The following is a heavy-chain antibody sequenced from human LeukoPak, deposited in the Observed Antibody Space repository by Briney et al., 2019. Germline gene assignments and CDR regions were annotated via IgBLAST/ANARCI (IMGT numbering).Heavy chain of an antibody. CDR3: ARGSKYYDILTGYGERGNYFDY. CDR2: INHSGST. D-gene: IGHD3-9*01. V-gene: IGHV4-39*07. CDR1: GGSISSGDYY. Sequence: PSETLSLTCTVSGGSISSGDYYWTWIRQPPGKGLEWIGEINHSGSTNYNPSLKSRVTISVDTSKNQFSLKLSSVTAADTAVYYCARGSKYYDILTGYGERGNYFDYWGQGTLVTVSS. J-gene: IGHJ4*02.